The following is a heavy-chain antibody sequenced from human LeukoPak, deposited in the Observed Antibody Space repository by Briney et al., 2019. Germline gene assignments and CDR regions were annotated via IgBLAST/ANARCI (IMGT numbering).Heavy chain of an antibody. D-gene: IGHD2-15*01. J-gene: IGHJ4*02. CDR2: IYGDGSFT. V-gene: IGHV3-74*01. CDR1: GFTFSNFW. Sequence: GGSLRLSCAASGFTFSNFWMHWVRQAPGKGLVWVALIYGDGSFTRYADSVKGRSTISRDNSKNTLYLQMNSLRAEDTAVYYCAKDRCSGGSCYSDYWGQGTLVTVSS. CDR3: AKDRCSGGSCYSDY.